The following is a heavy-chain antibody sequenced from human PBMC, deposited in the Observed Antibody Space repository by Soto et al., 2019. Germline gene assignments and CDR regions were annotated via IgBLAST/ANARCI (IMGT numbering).Heavy chain of an antibody. CDR1: GFTFSSYG. Sequence: GGSLRLSCAASGFTFSSYGMHWVRQAPGKGLEWVAVIWYDGSNKYYADSVKGRFTISRDNSKNTLYLQMNSLRAEDTAVYYCARGPLFDWLLSIDYWGQGTLVTVSS. CDR2: IWYDGSNK. D-gene: IGHD3-9*01. J-gene: IGHJ4*02. V-gene: IGHV3-33*01. CDR3: ARGPLFDWLLSIDY.